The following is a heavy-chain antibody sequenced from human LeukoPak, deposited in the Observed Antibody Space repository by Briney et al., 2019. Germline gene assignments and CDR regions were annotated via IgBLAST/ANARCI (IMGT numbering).Heavy chain of an antibody. CDR2: IWYDGSNK. D-gene: IGHD6-6*01. J-gene: IGHJ4*02. V-gene: IGHV3-33*01. CDR3: ARDPGSSETFDY. CDR1: GFTFSSYG. Sequence: GGSLRLSCAASGFTFSSYGMHWVRQAPGKGLEWVAVIWYDGSNKYYADSVKGRFTTSRDNSKNTLYLQMNSLRAEDTAVYYCARDPGSSETFDYWGQGTLVTVSS.